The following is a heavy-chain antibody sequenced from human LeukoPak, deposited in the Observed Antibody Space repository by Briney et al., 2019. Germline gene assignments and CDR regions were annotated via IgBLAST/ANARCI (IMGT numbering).Heavy chain of an antibody. V-gene: IGHV3-66*01. CDR2: IYSGGSI. CDR1: GFTVSNNY. CDR3: AKGVVAAADYFDY. D-gene: IGHD6-13*01. Sequence: PGGSLRLSCAASGFTVSNNYMSWVRQAPGKGLEWVSVIYSGGSIYYADSVKGRFTISRDNSKNTLYLQMNSLRAEDTAVYYCAKGVVAAADYFDYWGQGTLVTVSS. J-gene: IGHJ4*02.